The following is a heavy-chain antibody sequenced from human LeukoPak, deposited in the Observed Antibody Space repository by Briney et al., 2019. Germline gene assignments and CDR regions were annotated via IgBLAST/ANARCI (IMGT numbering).Heavy chain of an antibody. Sequence: GGSLRLSCAASGFTPSTYWMNWLHQGPGKGLVWVSRINSDGSTTSYADSVKGRFTISRDNAKNTLYLQMNSLRAEDTAVYYCARGPYSGSATYYNDYWGQGTLVTVSS. V-gene: IGHV3-74*01. J-gene: IGHJ4*02. CDR3: ARGPYSGSATYYNDY. CDR1: GFTPSTYW. D-gene: IGHD3-10*01. CDR2: INSDGSTT.